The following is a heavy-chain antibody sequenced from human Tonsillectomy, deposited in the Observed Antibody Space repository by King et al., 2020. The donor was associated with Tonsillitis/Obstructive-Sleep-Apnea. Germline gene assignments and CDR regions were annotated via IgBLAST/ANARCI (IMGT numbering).Heavy chain of an antibody. CDR2: IYYSGTT. J-gene: IGHJ6*03. CDR3: VIHVTSGDYYYYMDV. Sequence: LQLQESGPGLVKPSETLSLTCTVSGGSISSSSYYWGWIRQPPGKGLEWVGTIYYSGTTYYNPSLKSRVTVSVDTSRNQFSLKLRSVTAADTAVYYCVIHVTSGDYYYYMDVWGKGTTVTVSS. CDR1: GGSISSSSYY. D-gene: IGHD1-26*01. V-gene: IGHV4-39*01.